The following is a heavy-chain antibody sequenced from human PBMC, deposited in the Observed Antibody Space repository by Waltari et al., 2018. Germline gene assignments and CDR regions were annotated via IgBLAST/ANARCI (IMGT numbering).Heavy chain of an antibody. J-gene: IGHJ6*02. D-gene: IGHD2-8*02. V-gene: IGHV4-34*02. CDR2: INHAGNT. CDR3: ARLEDCTGPGGNCYSGDSFAMDV. Sequence: QVQLQQWGAGLLQPSETLSLSCAVYGGSFSGYYWGWSRPPPGKGLEWIGEINHAGNTNYSPSLRGRVTLFVDTSKSQFSLKVHSVTAADTAVYYCARLEDCTGPGGNCYSGDSFAMDVWGQGTTVTVSS. CDR1: GGSFSGYY.